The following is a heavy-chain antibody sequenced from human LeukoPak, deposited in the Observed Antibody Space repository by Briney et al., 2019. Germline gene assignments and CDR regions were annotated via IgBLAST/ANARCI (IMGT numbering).Heavy chain of an antibody. CDR2: ISSSGSTI. J-gene: IGHJ4*02. Sequence: PGGSLRLSCTASGFTLSSYEMNWVRQAPGKGLEWVSYISSSGSTIYYADSVKGRFTISRDNAKNSLYLQMNSLRAEDTAVYYCARADYGDYSLGYWGQGTLVTVSS. CDR1: GFTLSSYE. V-gene: IGHV3-48*03. D-gene: IGHD4-17*01. CDR3: ARADYGDYSLGY.